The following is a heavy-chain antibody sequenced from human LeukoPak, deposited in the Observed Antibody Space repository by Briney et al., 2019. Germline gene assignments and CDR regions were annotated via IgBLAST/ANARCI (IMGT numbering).Heavy chain of an antibody. D-gene: IGHD4-23*01. Sequence: GGSLRLSCAASGFTFSSYDMHWVRQATGKGLEWVSAIGTAGDTYYPGSVKGRFTISRENAKNSLYLQMNSLRAEDTAVYYCAKGGGNSYPYHFDYWGQGTLVTVSS. CDR3: AKGGGNSYPYHFDY. J-gene: IGHJ4*02. CDR1: GFTFSSYD. CDR2: IGTAGDT. V-gene: IGHV3-13*01.